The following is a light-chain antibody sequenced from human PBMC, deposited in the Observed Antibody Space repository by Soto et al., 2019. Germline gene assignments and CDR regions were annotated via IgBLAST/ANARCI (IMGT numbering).Light chain of an antibody. V-gene: IGKV1-5*01. Sequence: DIQVTQSPPTLSASVGDRVTITCRASQTISTWMAWYQQKPGTAPNLLIFTASYLQSGVPSRFSGSGSGTDFTLTISCLQSEDFATYYCQQYYSYPRTFGQGTRVDIK. CDR1: QTISTW. CDR3: QQYYSYPRT. CDR2: TAS. J-gene: IGKJ1*01.